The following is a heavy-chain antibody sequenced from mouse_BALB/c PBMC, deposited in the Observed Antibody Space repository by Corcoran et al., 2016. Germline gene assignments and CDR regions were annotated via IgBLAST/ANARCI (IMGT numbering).Heavy chain of an antibody. J-gene: IGHJ1*01. CDR1: GFNIKDTY. Sequence: EVQLQQSGAELVKPGASVKLSCTASGFNIKDTYMHWVKQRPEQGLEWIGRIDPANGNTKYDPKFQGKATITADTSSNTAYLKLSSLTSEDTAGYYCANWDWYFDVWGAGTTVTVSS. D-gene: IGHD4-1*01. CDR3: ANWDWYFDV. V-gene: IGHV14-3*02. CDR2: IDPANGNT.